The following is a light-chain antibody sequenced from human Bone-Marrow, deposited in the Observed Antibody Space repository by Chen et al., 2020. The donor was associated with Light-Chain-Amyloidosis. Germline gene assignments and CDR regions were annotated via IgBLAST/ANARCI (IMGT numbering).Light chain of an antibody. V-gene: IGLV1-40*01. CDR3: QVWDRSSDRPV. Sequence: QSVLTQPPSVSGAPGQRVSISCTGTDSNIGAGYDVHWYQQLPGRASNLLMQGNNKRPSGVPDRFSASKSGTSASLAISRVEAGDEADYYCQVWDRSSDRPVFGGGTKLTVL. CDR2: GNN. J-gene: IGLJ3*02. CDR1: DSNIGAGYD.